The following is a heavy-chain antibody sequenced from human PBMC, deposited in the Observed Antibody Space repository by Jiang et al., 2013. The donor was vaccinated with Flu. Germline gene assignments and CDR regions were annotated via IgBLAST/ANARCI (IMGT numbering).Heavy chain of an antibody. Sequence: LLKPSETLSLTCALYGGSFSEYYWNWIRQPPGKGLEWIVEVNHSGNTKYNPSLQSRVTISVDTSKSQFSLKLSSVTAADTAVYYCAITVATTPGNYGFYWGQGTLVTVSS. V-gene: IGHV4-34*01. CDR1: GGSFSEYY. CDR3: AITVATTPGNYGFY. J-gene: IGHJ4*02. CDR2: VNHSGNT. D-gene: IGHD4-23*01.